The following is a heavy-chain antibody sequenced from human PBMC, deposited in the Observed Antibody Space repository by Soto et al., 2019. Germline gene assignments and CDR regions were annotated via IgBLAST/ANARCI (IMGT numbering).Heavy chain of an antibody. CDR3: ARCLTLCNYYYYYKSF. CDR2: IYYSGST. D-gene: IGHD7-27*01. J-gene: IGHJ6*03. Sequence: SETLSLTCTVSGGSISSYYWSWIRQPPGKGLEWIGYIYYSGSTNYNPSLKSRVTISVDTSKNQFSLKLSSVTAADTAVYYCARCLTLCNYYYYYKSFWTKGTSVPGSS. CDR1: GGSISSYY. V-gene: IGHV4-59*08.